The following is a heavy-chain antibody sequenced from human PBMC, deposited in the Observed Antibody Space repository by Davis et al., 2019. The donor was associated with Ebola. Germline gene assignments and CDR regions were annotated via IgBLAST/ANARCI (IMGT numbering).Heavy chain of an antibody. V-gene: IGHV3-21*04. D-gene: IGHD5-18*01. CDR2: ISSSSSYI. Sequence: GGSLRLSCAASGFTFSSYSMNWVRQAPGKGLEWVSSISSSSSYIYYADSVKGRFTISRDNAKNSLYLQMNSLRAEDTAVYYCARFRYSYGFVYYGMDVWGQGTTVTVSS. J-gene: IGHJ6*02. CDR3: ARFRYSYGFVYYGMDV. CDR1: GFTFSSYS.